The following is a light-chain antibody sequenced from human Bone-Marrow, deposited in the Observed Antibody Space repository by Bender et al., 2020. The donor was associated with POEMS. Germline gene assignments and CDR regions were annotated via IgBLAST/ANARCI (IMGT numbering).Light chain of an antibody. V-gene: IGLV2-14*01. CDR3: YSYTISSTYV. CDR2: DVN. Sequence: QSALTQSASVSGSPGQSITIACIGTRNDVGGYNSVSWYQQEPGKAPKLMIHDVNNRPLGISNRFSGSKSGNTASLTISGLRPEDEADYYCYSYTISSTYVFGTGTKVTVL. CDR1: RNDVGGYNS. J-gene: IGLJ1*01.